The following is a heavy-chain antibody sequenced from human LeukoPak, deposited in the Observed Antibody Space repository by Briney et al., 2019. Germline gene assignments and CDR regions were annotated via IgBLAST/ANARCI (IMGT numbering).Heavy chain of an antibody. CDR2: INHSGST. CDR3: ARVDTVMDNLGGMDV. J-gene: IGHJ6*02. Sequence: SETLSLACAVYGGSFSAYYWSWIRQPPGKGLEWIGEINHSGSTNYNPSLKSRVTISVDTSKNQFSLKLSSVTAADTAVYYCARVDTVMDNLGGMDVWGQGTTVTVSS. V-gene: IGHV4-34*01. D-gene: IGHD5-18*01. CDR1: GGSFSAYY.